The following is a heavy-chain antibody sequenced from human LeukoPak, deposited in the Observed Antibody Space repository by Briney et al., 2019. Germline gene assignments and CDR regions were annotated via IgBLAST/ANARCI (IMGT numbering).Heavy chain of an antibody. Sequence: GGSLRLSCAASGFIFSSYEMNWVRQAPGKGLEWVSYISSSGSTIYYADSVKGRFTISRDNAKNSLYLQIYSLRAEDTAVYYCARVVRGSYYDFWGQGTLVTVSS. J-gene: IGHJ4*02. CDR1: GFIFSSYE. CDR3: ARVVRGSYYDF. V-gene: IGHV3-48*03. D-gene: IGHD1-26*01. CDR2: ISSSGSTI.